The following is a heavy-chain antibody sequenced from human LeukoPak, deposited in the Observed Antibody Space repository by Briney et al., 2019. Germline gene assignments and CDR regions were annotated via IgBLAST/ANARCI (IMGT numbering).Heavy chain of an antibody. J-gene: IGHJ4*02. CDR1: GYTFTSYG. CDR3: ARDLGYSSSRGDLDY. V-gene: IGHV1-18*04. CDR2: ISAYNGNT. D-gene: IGHD6-13*01. Sequence: ASVKVSCKASGYTFTSYGISWVRQAPGQGLEWMGWISAYNGNTNYAQKLQGRVTMTTDTSTSTAYMELRSLRSDDTAVYYCARDLGYSSSRGDLDYWGQGTLVTVSS.